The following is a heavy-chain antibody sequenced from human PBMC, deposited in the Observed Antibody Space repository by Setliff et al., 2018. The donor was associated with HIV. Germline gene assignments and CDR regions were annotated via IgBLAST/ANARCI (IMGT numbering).Heavy chain of an antibody. D-gene: IGHD2-15*01. Sequence: SETLSLTCTVSGDSIISGYYYWSWIRQSPGKGLEWIGHIHSKGNIDYNATLKSRLSISSDTSKNQFSLNQSSVIAAVTAIYFCARFTVVVFGAGEPSWFDPWGQGILVTVSS. V-gene: IGHV4-30-4*08. CDR1: GDSIISGYYY. CDR2: IHSKGNI. J-gene: IGHJ5*02. CDR3: ARFTVVVFGAGEPSWFDP.